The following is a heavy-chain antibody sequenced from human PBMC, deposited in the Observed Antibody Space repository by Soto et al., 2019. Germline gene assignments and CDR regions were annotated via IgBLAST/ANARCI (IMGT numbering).Heavy chain of an antibody. D-gene: IGHD2-2*02. Sequence: GGSLRLSCTASGLTFINYGMTWVRQAPGKGLEWVSTIGGSGITTYYADSVKGRFTISRDNSGNTLNLQMNSLRADDTAVYHCARVQMLYGISKIAGWFDSWGQGTLVTVSS. CDR3: ARVQMLYGISKIAGWFDS. CDR2: IGGSGITT. CDR1: GLTFINYG. J-gene: IGHJ5*01. V-gene: IGHV3-23*01.